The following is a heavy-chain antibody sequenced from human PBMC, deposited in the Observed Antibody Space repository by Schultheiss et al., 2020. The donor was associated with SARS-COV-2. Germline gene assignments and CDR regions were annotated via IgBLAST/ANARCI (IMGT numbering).Heavy chain of an antibody. V-gene: IGHV1-18*01. CDR1: GYTFTSYG. D-gene: IGHD3-10*01. CDR2: ISAYNGNT. CDR3: ARSIRDYYGSGSLHNAVLN. J-gene: IGHJ4*02. Sequence: ASVKVSCKASGYTFTSYGISWVRQAPGQGLEWMGWISAYNGNTNYAQKLQGRVTMTTDTSTSTAYMELSSLRSEDTAVYYCARSIRDYYGSGSLHNAVLNWGQGTLVTVSS.